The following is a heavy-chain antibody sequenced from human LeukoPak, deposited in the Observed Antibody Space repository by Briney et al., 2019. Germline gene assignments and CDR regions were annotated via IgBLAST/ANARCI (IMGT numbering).Heavy chain of an antibody. Sequence: GGSLRLSCAASGFTFSSYSMNWVRQAPGKGLEWVSSISSSSTYIYYADSVKGRFTISRDNAKNSLYLQMNSLRAEDTAVYYCARGDILTYYSFPYFDYWGQETLVTVSS. CDR3: ARGDILTYYSFPYFDY. V-gene: IGHV3-21*01. D-gene: IGHD3-9*01. J-gene: IGHJ4*02. CDR1: GFTFSSYS. CDR2: ISSSSTYI.